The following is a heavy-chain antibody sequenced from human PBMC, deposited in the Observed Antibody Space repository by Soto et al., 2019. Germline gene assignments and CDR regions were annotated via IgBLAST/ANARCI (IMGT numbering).Heavy chain of an antibody. J-gene: IGHJ5*02. CDR2: IKSKTDGGTT. V-gene: IGHV3-15*01. CDR3: TTDPHSIVVVPTGP. D-gene: IGHD2-2*01. CDR1: GFTFSNAW. Sequence: PGGSLRLSCAASGFTFSNAWMSWVRQAPGKGLEWVGRIKSKTDGGTTDYAAPVKGRFTISRDDSKNTLYLQMNSLKTEDTAVYYCTTDPHSIVVVPTGPWGQGTLVTVSS.